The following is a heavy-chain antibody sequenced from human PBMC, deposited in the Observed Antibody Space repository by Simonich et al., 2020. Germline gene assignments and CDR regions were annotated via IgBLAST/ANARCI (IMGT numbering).Heavy chain of an antibody. CDR1: GGSFSGYY. Sequence: QVQLQQWGAGLLKPSETLSLTCAVYGGSFSGYYWSWSRQPPGQGLEWIGEINHSGRTNYNPSLRSRGTISVDTSKNQFSLKLSSVTAADTAVYYCARLSSRSDAFDIWGQGTMVTVSS. CDR3: ARLSSRSDAFDI. J-gene: IGHJ3*02. V-gene: IGHV4-34*01. CDR2: INHSGRT.